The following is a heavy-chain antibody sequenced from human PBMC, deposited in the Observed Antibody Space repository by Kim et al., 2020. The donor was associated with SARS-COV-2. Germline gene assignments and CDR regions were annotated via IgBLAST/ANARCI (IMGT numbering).Heavy chain of an antibody. CDR1: GFTFSDHY. V-gene: IGHV3-72*01. Sequence: GGSLRLSCAASGFTFSDHYMDWVRQAPGKGLEWVGRSRDKANSYTTEYAASVKGRFTISRDESKNSLYLQMNSLKTEDTAVYYCARAEYRRGWYSNWGQGTLVTVSS. CDR3: ARAEYRRGWYSN. D-gene: IGHD6-19*01. CDR2: SRDKANSYTT. J-gene: IGHJ4*02.